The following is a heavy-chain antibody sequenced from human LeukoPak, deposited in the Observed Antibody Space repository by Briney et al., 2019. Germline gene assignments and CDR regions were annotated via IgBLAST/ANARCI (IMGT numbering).Heavy chain of an antibody. Sequence: SETLSLTCSVSGDSLSSHYWSWIRQPPGKGLEWIGYIHGRGYTHDDPSLRSRATISADTSKNQFSLKLTSVTAAETAVYYCARNIGWYTDDTWGQGALVTVSS. V-gene: IGHV4-59*08. D-gene: IGHD6-19*01. CDR3: ARNIGWYTDDT. J-gene: IGHJ4*02. CDR2: IHGRGYT. CDR1: GDSLSSHY.